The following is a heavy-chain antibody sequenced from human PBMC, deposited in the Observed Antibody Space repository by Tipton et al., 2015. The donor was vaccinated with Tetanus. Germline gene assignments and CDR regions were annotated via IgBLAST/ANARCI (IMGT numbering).Heavy chain of an antibody. V-gene: IGHV4-34*01. Sequence: TLSLTCAVYGGSFSGYYWSWIRQPPGKGLEWIGEINHSGSTNYNPSLKSRVTISVDTSKNQFPLKLSSVTAADTAVYYCARDRSITIFGVVPINYYYGMDVWGQGTTVTVSS. CDR3: ARDRSITIFGVVPINYYYGMDV. CDR1: GGSFSGYY. J-gene: IGHJ6*02. CDR2: INHSGST. D-gene: IGHD3-3*01.